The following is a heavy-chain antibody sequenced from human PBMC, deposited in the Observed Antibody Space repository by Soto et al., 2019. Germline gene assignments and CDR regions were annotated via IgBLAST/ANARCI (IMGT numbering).Heavy chain of an antibody. CDR2: INHSGST. V-gene: IGHV4-34*01. J-gene: IGHJ4*02. CDR3: ARGRGDASYFDY. CDR1: GGSFSGYY. Sequence: KTSETLSLTCAVYGGSFSGYYWSWIRQPPGKGLEWIGEINHSGSTNYNPSLKSRVTISVDTSKNQFSLKLSSVTAADTAVYYCARGRGDASYFDYWGQGTLVTVSS.